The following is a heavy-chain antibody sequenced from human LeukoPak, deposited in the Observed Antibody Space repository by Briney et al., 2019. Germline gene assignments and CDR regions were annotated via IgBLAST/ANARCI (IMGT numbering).Heavy chain of an antibody. CDR3: ARDYGDYGGVFDI. Sequence: GGSLGLSCAASGFTFSSYSMNWVRQAPGKGLEWVSSISSSSSYIYYADSVKGRFTISRDNAKNSLYLQMNSLRAEDTAVYYCARDYGDYGGVFDIWGQGTMVTVSS. CDR1: GFTFSSYS. J-gene: IGHJ3*02. CDR2: ISSSSSYI. D-gene: IGHD4-17*01. V-gene: IGHV3-21*01.